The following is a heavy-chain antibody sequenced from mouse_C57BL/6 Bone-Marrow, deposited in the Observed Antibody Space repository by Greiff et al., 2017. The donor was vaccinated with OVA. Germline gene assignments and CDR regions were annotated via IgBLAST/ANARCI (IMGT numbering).Heavy chain of an antibody. J-gene: IGHJ3*01. Sequence: LVESGAELARPGASVKLSCKASGYTFTSYGISWVKQRTGQGLEWIGEIYPRSGNTYYNEKFKGKATLTADKSSSTAYMELRSLTSEDSAVYFCARARIYYDYSFAYWGQGTLVTVSA. D-gene: IGHD2-4*01. CDR2: IYPRSGNT. V-gene: IGHV1-81*01. CDR3: ARARIYYDYSFAY. CDR1: GYTFTSYG.